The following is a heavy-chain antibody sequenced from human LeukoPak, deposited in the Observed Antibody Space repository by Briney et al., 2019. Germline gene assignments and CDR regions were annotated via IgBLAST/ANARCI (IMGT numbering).Heavy chain of an antibody. CDR2: IGGSGDST. CDR1: GFTFSSYA. Sequence: GGSLRLSCAASGFTFSSYAMHWVRQAPGKGLEWVSAIGGSGDSTYYADSVKGRFTISRDNSKNTLYLQMNSLRAEDTAVYYCAKRGGYYDNSGSIDYWGQGTLVTVSS. J-gene: IGHJ4*02. D-gene: IGHD3-22*01. CDR3: AKRGGYYDNSGSIDY. V-gene: IGHV3-23*01.